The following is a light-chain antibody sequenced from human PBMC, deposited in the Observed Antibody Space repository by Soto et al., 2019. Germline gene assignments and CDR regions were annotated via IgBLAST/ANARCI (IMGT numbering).Light chain of an antibody. Sequence: QSALTQPASVSGSPGQSVTISCTGTSSDVGAYKYVSWYQQHPGKAPKLMIYEVSNRPSGVSNRFSGSKSGNTASLTISGLQADDEADYYCSSYAGSNNVVFGGGTKLTVL. J-gene: IGLJ2*01. CDR3: SSYAGSNNVV. CDR1: SSDVGAYKY. V-gene: IGLV2-14*01. CDR2: EVS.